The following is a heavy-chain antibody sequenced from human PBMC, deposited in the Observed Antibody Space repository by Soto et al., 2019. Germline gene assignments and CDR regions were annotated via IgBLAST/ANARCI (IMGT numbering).Heavy chain of an antibody. V-gene: IGHV3-74*01. CDR3: ARGRVYYDSGYYYDYGMDV. D-gene: IGHD3-22*01. CDR2: INTDGSST. J-gene: IGHJ6*02. CDR1: GFTFSNYW. Sequence: EVQLVESGGGLVQPGGSLRLSCVASGFTFSNYWIHWVRQAPGKGLVWVSRINTDGSSTTYADSVQGRFTITRDNAQNTLYLQMNSLRAEDTAVYYCARGRVYYDSGYYYDYGMDVWGQGTTVTVSS.